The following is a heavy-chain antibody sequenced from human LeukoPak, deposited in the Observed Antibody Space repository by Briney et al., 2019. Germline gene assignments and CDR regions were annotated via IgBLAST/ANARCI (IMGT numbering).Heavy chain of an antibody. Sequence: GGSLRLSCAASGSTFSSYSMNWVRQAPGKGLEWVSSISSSSSYIYYADSVKGRFTISRDNAKSSLYLQMNSLRAEDTAVYYCARGQRVDFWSGYYTVFVPWGQGTLVTVSS. V-gene: IGHV3-21*01. CDR1: GSTFSSYS. CDR3: ARGQRVDFWSGYYTVFVP. D-gene: IGHD3-3*01. J-gene: IGHJ4*02. CDR2: ISSSSSYI.